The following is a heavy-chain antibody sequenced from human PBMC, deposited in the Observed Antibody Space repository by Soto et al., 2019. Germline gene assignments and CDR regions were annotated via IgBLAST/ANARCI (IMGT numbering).Heavy chain of an antibody. V-gene: IGHV4-31*03. Sequence: SETLSLTCSVSGGAIRSGGYYWSWIRQFPGEALEWIVFIFYGGSTYYIPSLKCRLAISLDTSNNQFYLSLTSATAPDTAVYYCASVIARGYLDYWRQRTLVTVSS. CDR3: ASVIARGYLDY. CDR1: GGAIRSGGYY. J-gene: IGHJ4*02. CDR2: IFYGGST.